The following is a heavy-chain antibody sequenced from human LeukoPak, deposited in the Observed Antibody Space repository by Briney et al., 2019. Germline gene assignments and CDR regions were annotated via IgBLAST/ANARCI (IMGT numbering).Heavy chain of an antibody. CDR3: AKDLSGSYRTFGY. V-gene: IGHV3-23*01. Sequence: GGSLRLSCAASGFTFSSYAMSWVRQAPGKGPEWVSAISGSGGSTYYADSVKGRFTISRDNSKNTLYLQMNSLRAEDTAVYYCAKDLSGSYRTFGYWGQGTLVTVSS. CDR1: GFTFSSYA. J-gene: IGHJ4*02. CDR2: ISGSGGST. D-gene: IGHD1-26*01.